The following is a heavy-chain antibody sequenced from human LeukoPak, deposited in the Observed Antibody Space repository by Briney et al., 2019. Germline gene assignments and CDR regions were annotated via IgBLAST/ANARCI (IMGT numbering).Heavy chain of an antibody. CDR1: GGSFSGYY. J-gene: IGHJ4*02. V-gene: IGHV4-34*01. CDR2: INHSGST. Sequence: TSETLSLTCAVYGGSFSGYYWSWIRQPPGKGLEWIGEINHSGSTNYNPSLKSRVTISVDTSKNQFSLKLSSVTAADTAVYYCASVYIVAAGTESTAYFDYWGQGTLVTVSS. CDR3: ASVYIVAAGTESTAYFDY. D-gene: IGHD6-13*01.